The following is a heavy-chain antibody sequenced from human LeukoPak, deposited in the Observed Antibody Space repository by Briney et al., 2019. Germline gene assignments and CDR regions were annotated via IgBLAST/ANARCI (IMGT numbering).Heavy chain of an antibody. J-gene: IGHJ4*02. Sequence: SETLSLTCTVSGGSISSGGYYWSWIRQHPGKGLEWIGYIYYSGSTYYNPSLKSRVTISVDTSKNQFSLKLSSVTAADTAVYYCARDLGPLAVAVNWGQGTLVTVSS. CDR2: IYYSGST. D-gene: IGHD6-19*01. CDR1: GGSISSGGYY. V-gene: IGHV4-31*03. CDR3: ARDLGPLAVAVN.